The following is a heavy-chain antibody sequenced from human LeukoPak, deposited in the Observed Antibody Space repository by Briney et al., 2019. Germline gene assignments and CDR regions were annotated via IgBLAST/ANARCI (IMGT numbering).Heavy chain of an antibody. J-gene: IGHJ6*02. V-gene: IGHV1-69*01. CDR1: GGTFSSYA. CDR2: IIPIFGTA. Sequence: SVKVSCKDSGGTFSSYAISWVRQAPGQGLEWMGGIIPIFGTANYAQKFQGRVTITADESTSTAYMELSSLRSEDTAVYYCARSYCSSTSCYPYYYYYGMDVWGQGTTVTVSS. D-gene: IGHD2-2*01. CDR3: ARSYCSSTSCYPYYYYYGMDV.